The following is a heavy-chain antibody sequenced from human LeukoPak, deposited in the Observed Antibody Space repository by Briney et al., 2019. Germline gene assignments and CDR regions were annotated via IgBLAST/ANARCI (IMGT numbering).Heavy chain of an antibody. CDR3: ARAPPMELHNFDY. J-gene: IGHJ4*02. CDR1: GFTFSDYY. D-gene: IGHD4/OR15-4a*01. CDR2: ISSSGSTI. V-gene: IGHV3-11*01. Sequence: GGSLRLSCAASGFTFSDYYMSWIRQAPGKGLEWVSYISSSGSTIYYADSVKGRFTISRDNAKNSLYLQMNSLRAEDAAVYYCARAPPMELHNFDYWGQGTLVTVSS.